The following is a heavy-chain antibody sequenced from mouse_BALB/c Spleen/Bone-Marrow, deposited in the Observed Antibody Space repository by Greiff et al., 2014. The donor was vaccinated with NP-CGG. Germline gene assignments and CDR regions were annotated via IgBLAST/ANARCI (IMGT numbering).Heavy chain of an antibody. CDR1: GYAFTNYL. J-gene: IGHJ2*01. Sequence: QVQLQQSGAELVRPGTSVKVSCKASGYAFTNYLIEWVKQRPGQGLEWIGVINPGSGGTNYNEKFKGKATLTADKSSSTAYMQLSSLTSDDSAVYFCARSGGTGYWGQGTTLTVSS. D-gene: IGHD4-1*01. CDR2: INPGSGGT. V-gene: IGHV1-54*01. CDR3: ARSGGTGY.